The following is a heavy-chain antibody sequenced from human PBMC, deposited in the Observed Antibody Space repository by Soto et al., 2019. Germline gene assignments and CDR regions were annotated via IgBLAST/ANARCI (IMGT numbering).Heavy chain of an antibody. Sequence: PWGSLKLCCSASGFSFSNYAMSWVRQATGKGLEWVSGLTASSDYIYYADSVKGRFTISRDNSKNTLYLQMTSLRAEDTAVYYCARETNMWNYVRWFDPLGQGTLVTLSS. J-gene: IGHJ5*02. CDR2: LTASSDYI. V-gene: IGHV3-23*01. CDR3: ARETNMWNYVRWFDP. D-gene: IGHD3-16*01. CDR1: GFSFSNYA.